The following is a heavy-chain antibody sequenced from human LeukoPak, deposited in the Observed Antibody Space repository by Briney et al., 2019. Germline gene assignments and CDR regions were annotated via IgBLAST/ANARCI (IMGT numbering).Heavy chain of an antibody. CDR3: AKAYIAAAGTFFSFANTENLGLGY. CDR2: ISGSGGST. V-gene: IGHV3-23*01. J-gene: IGHJ4*02. Sequence: HPGGSLRLSCAASGFTFSSYGMSWVRQAPGKGLEWVSAISGSGGSTYYADSVKGRFTISRDNSKNTLYLQMNSLRAEDTAVYYCAKAYIAAAGTFFSFANTENLGLGYWGQGTLVTVSS. CDR1: GFTFSSYG. D-gene: IGHD6-13*01.